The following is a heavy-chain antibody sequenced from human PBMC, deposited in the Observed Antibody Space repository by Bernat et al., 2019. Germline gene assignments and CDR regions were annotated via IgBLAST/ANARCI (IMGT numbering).Heavy chain of an antibody. V-gene: IGHV5-51*01. CDR1: GYSFTSYW. J-gene: IGHJ5*02. D-gene: IGHD3-10*01. CDR2: IYPGDSDT. CDR3: ARQPGDGWFGEGDWFDP. Sequence: EVQLVQSGAEVKKPGESLQISCKGSGYSFTSYWIGWVRQMPGKGLEWMGIIYPGDSDTRYSPSVQGQVTISADKSISTAYLQWSSLKASDTAMYYCARQPGDGWFGEGDWFDPWGQGTLVTVSS.